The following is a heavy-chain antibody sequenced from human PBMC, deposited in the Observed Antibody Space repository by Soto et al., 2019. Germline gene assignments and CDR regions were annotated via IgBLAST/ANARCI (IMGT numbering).Heavy chain of an antibody. J-gene: IGHJ4*02. CDR3: ARDERESCSGGDCFYFDS. CDR1: GYTFNNYG. Sequence: QVQLVQSGGEVKKPGASVKVSCKASGYTFNNYGISWVRQAPGQGLEWLGWISTYNTNTNSAPRLQGRLTMTTDTSTSTAYMELRSLTSDDTAVYFCARDERESCSGGDCFYFDSGGQGTLVTVSS. V-gene: IGHV1-18*04. CDR2: ISTYNTNT. D-gene: IGHD2-21*02.